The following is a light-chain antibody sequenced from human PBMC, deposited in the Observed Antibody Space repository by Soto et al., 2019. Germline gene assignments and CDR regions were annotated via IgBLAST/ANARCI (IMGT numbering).Light chain of an antibody. CDR3: QQYNNWPWT. J-gene: IGKJ5*01. CDR1: QSVSSN. V-gene: IGKV3-15*01. Sequence: EIVMTQSPATLSVSPGERATLSCRASQSVSSNLAWYQQKPGQAPRLLIYGASTRATGIPARFSGSGSGTEFTLTISSLQSEYFAVYYCQQYNNWPWTFGQGTRLENK. CDR2: GAS.